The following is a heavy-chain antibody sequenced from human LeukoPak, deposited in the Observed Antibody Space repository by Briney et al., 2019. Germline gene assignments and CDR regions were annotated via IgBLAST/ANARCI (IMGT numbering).Heavy chain of an antibody. J-gene: IGHJ4*02. CDR1: GFTFSSYS. D-gene: IGHD3-3*01. Sequence: PGGSLRLSCAASGFTFSSYSMNWVRQAPGKGLEWVSSISSSSSYIYYADSVKGRFTISRDNSKNTLYLQMNSLRAEDTAVYYCAKSYYDFWSGYTYPFDYWGQGTLVTVSS. CDR2: ISSSSSYI. CDR3: AKSYYDFWSGYTYPFDY. V-gene: IGHV3-21*04.